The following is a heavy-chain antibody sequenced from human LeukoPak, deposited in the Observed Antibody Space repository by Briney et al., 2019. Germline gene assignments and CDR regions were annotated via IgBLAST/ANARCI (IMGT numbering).Heavy chain of an antibody. CDR2: ISSDGGST. D-gene: IGHD4/OR15-4a*01. V-gene: IGHV3-64D*06. CDR1: GFIFSSYA. Sequence: PGGSLSLSCSASGFIFSSYAMHWDRQTPGKGLEFVSGISSDGGSTYYADSVKARFTMSRDNSKNVLYLQMSSLRAEDTAVYYCVKRLNNYLDYWGQGTLVTVSS. CDR3: VKRLNNYLDY. J-gene: IGHJ4*02.